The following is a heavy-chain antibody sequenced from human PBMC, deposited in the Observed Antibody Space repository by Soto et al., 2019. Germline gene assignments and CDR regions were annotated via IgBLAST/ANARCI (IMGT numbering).Heavy chain of an antibody. J-gene: IGHJ5*02. CDR2: INPDNGNT. Sequence: XPVKVACNASGYPFTRYTMNLVRQAPGQRLEWMGWINPDNGNTKSSQKFQDRVIITRDTSASTAYMDLSSLRSEDTAVYYCARGIATGQLDPWGQGTLVTVSS. D-gene: IGHD2-15*01. V-gene: IGHV1-3*01. CDR3: ARGIATGQLDP. CDR1: GYPFTRYT.